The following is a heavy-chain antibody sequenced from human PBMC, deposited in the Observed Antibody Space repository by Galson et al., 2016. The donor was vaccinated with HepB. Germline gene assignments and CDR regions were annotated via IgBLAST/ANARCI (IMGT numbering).Heavy chain of an antibody. CDR3: ARGGSGYYDAFHI. CDR2: INPNNGDT. V-gene: IGHV1-2*02. J-gene: IGHJ3*02. Sequence: SVKVSCKASGFPFTGYYMHWVRQAPGQGLEWLGWINPNNGDTHYAQNFQGRVTMTRDTSITTVDMELSRLRSDDTAIYYCARGGSGYYDAFHIWGQGTMLTVSS. D-gene: IGHD5-12*01. CDR1: GFPFTGYY.